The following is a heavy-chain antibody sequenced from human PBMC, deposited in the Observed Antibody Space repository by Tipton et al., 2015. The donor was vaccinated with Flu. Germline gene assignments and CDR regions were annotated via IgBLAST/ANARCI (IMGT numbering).Heavy chain of an antibody. CDR1: GFTFSSYA. D-gene: IGHD3-3*01. CDR3: AKDGGITIFGVVTLNWFDP. CDR2: ISGSGGST. Sequence: SLRLSCAASGFTFSSYAMSWVRQAPGKGLEWVSAISGSGGSTYYADSVKGRFTISRDNSKNTLYLQMNSLRAEDTAVYYCAKDGGITIFGVVTLNWFDPWGQGTLVTVSS. J-gene: IGHJ5*02. V-gene: IGHV3-23*01.